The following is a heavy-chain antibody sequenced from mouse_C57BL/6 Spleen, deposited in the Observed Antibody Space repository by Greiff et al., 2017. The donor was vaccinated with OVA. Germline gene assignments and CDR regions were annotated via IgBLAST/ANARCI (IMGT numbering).Heavy chain of an antibody. D-gene: IGHD2-2*01. CDR3: ARDLGGYDCY. Sequence: DVQLVESGGGLVKPGGSLKLSCAASGFTFSSYAMSWVRQTPEKRLEWVATISDGGSYTYYPDNVKGRFTISRDNAKNNLYLQLSHLKSEDTAMYYCARDLGGYDCYWGQGTTLTVSS. CDR2: ISDGGSYT. J-gene: IGHJ2*01. CDR1: GFTFSSYA. V-gene: IGHV5-4*01.